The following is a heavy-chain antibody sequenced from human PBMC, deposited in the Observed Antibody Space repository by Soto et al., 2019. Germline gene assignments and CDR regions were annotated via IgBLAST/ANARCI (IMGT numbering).Heavy chain of an antibody. Sequence: ASVKVSCKAFGYTFPSYAMHWVRQAPGQRLEWMGWINAGNANTKYSQKFQGRVTITRDTSASTAYMELSSLRSEDTAVYYCARTSGYYFYGYWGHGTLVTVSS. J-gene: IGHJ4*01. V-gene: IGHV1-3*01. CDR3: ARTSGYYFYGY. CDR1: GYTFPSYA. D-gene: IGHD3-3*01. CDR2: INAGNANT.